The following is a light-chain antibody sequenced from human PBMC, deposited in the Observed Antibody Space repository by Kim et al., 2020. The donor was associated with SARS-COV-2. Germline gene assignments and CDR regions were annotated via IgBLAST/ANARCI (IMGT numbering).Light chain of an antibody. CDR1: QIVGTF. CDR2: GAS. J-gene: IGKJ1*01. CDR3: QQYYDWPPT. Sequence: VSPGKRATLSCGAGQIVGTFLAWYQQRTGQLPRLLIHGASTRATGIPARFSGSGSGTEFTLTINSLQSEDFAVYNCQQYYDWPPTFGQGTKVDIK. V-gene: IGKV3D-15*01.